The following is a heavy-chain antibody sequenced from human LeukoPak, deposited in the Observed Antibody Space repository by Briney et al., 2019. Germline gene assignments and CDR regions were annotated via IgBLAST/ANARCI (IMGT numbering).Heavy chain of an antibody. V-gene: IGHV1-2*06. D-gene: IGHD6-13*01. CDR2: INPNSGGT. Sequence: ASVKVSCKASGYTFTGYYMHWVRQAPGQGLEWMGRINPNSGGTNYAQQFQGRVTMTRDTSISTAYTELSRLRSDDTAVYYCARSRAAAAAYWFDPWGQGTLVTVSS. CDR3: ARSRAAAAAYWFDP. J-gene: IGHJ5*02. CDR1: GYTFTGYY.